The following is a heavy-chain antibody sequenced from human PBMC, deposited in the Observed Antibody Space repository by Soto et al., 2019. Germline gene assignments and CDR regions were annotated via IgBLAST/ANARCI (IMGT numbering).Heavy chain of an antibody. CDR3: AKNDGGYHSYPDQ. D-gene: IGHD3-22*01. CDR1: GFTFSSYA. V-gene: IGHV3-23*01. CDR2: ISGVDGST. J-gene: IGHJ4*02. Sequence: EVQLLESGGVLVQPGGSLRLSCAASGFTFSSYAMSWVRQAPGKGLEWVSVISGVDGSTYYAESVKGRFTISRDNSKKTLYLLMNSLRAEDTAVYYCAKNDGGYHSYPDQWGQGTLVTVSS.